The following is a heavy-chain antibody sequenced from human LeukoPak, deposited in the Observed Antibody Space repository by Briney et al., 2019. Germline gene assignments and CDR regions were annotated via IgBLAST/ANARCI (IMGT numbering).Heavy chain of an antibody. V-gene: IGHV1-2*02. D-gene: IGHD6-13*01. CDR1: GYSFTDYY. CDR3: ARSCCGTNWYAGDY. Sequence: ASVKVSCKASGYSFTDYYMHWVRQAPGQGLEWMGWIDPNSGGTNYAQKFQGRFTMTRDTSINTAYMEVSGLRSDDTAVYYCARSCCGTNWYAGDYWGQGTLVTVSS. J-gene: IGHJ1*01. CDR2: IDPNSGGT.